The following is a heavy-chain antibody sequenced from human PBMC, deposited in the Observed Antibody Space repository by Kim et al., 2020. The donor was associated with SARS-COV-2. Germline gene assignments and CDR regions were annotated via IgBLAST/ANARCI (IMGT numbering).Heavy chain of an antibody. Sequence: GGSLRLSCVVSGFTFSDSWMHWVRQAPGKGLVWVSRIDTDGTTIDYAHSVKGRFTISRDNAKNTLYLQMNSLRPEDTAVYYCESVSAAERWGQGTLVIVS. CDR1: GFTFSDSW. CDR2: IDTDGTTI. V-gene: IGHV3-74*01. CDR3: ESVSAAER. J-gene: IGHJ1*01. D-gene: IGHD6-13*01.